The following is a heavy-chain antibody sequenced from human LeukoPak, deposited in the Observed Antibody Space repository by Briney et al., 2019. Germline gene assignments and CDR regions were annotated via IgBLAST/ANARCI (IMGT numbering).Heavy chain of an antibody. V-gene: IGHV4-39*01. CDR2: IYYSGST. CDR1: GGSISSSSYY. D-gene: IGHD3-3*01. CDR3: ARTNYDFWSGRVLNWFDP. Sequence: SETLSPTCTVSGGSISSSSYYWGWIRQPPGKGLEWIGSIYYSGSTYYNPSLKSRVTISVDTSKNQFSLKLSSVTAADTAVYYCARTNYDFWSGRVLNWFDPWGQGTLVTVSS. J-gene: IGHJ5*02.